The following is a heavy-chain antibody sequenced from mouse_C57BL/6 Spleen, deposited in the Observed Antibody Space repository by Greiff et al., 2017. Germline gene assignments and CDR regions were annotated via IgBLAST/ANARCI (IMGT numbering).Heavy chain of an antibody. Sequence: VQLQQSGAELVRPGASVKLSCTASGFNIKDDYMHWVKQRPEQGLEWIGWIDPENGDTEYASKFQGKATITADTSSNTAYLQLSSLSSEATAVYYCAQTLGQRDYWGQGTTLTVSS. V-gene: IGHV14-4*01. D-gene: IGHD4-1*01. CDR1: GFNIKDDY. CDR2: IDPENGDT. CDR3: AQTLGQRDY. J-gene: IGHJ2*01.